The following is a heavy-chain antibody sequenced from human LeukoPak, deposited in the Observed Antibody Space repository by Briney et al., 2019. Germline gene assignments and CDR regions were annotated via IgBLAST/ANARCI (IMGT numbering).Heavy chain of an antibody. J-gene: IGHJ4*02. D-gene: IGHD6-13*01. V-gene: IGHV3-30-3*01. CDR2: ISYDGSNK. CDR1: GFTFSSYA. CDR3: AREEYSSSWDTYVYYFDY. Sequence: SGGSLRLSCAASGFTFSSYAMHWVRQAPGKGLEWVAVISYDGSNKYYADSVKGRFTISRDNSKNTLYLQMNSLRAEDTAVYYCAREEYSSSWDTYVYYFDYWGQGTQVTVSS.